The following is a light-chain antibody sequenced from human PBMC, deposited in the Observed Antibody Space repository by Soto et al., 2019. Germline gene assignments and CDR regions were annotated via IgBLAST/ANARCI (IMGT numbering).Light chain of an antibody. J-gene: IGKJ2*01. CDR3: QQKGGRPYI. CDR1: QSVRSNY. V-gene: IGKV3-20*01. Sequence: EIVLTQSPGTLSLSPGERATLSCRASQSVRSNYLAWYQQKPGQAPRLLIYGASSRASGIPDRFSGSGSGIDFPLAIGRPEPEDRGVYSWQQKGGRPYIFGQGTRVEI. CDR2: GAS.